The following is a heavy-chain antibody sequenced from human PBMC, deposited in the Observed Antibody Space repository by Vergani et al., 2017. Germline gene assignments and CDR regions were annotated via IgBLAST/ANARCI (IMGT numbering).Heavy chain of an antibody. Sequence: QVQLVESGGGVVQPGRSLRLSCAASGFTFSSYGMHWVRQAPGKGLEWVAVIWYDGSNKYYADSVKARFTISRDNSKNTLYLQMSSLRAEDTAVYYCASIAAAGNFDYWGQGTLVTVSS. CDR1: GFTFSSYG. CDR2: IWYDGSNK. V-gene: IGHV3-33*01. CDR3: ASIAAAGNFDY. J-gene: IGHJ4*02. D-gene: IGHD6-13*01.